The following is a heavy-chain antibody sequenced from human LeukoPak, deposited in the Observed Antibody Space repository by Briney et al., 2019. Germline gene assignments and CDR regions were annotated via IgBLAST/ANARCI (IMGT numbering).Heavy chain of an antibody. CDR1: GGSISSGGYY. V-gene: IGHV4-39*02. D-gene: IGHD3-10*01. CDR3: ARGAPPYYYGSGSRFDP. J-gene: IGHJ5*02. CDR2: IHYSGRT. Sequence: SETLSLTCTVSGGSISSGGYYLAWIRLPPGKGLEWVGAIHYSGRTYYSPSLKSRVTISIDTSKNRFSLNLSSVTAADTAVYYCARGAPPYYYGSGSRFDPWGQGTLVTVSS.